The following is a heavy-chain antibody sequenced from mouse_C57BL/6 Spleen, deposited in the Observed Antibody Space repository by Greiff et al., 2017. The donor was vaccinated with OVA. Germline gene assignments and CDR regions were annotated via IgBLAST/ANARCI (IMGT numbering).Heavy chain of an antibody. V-gene: IGHV5-9-1*02. D-gene: IGHD4-1*01. CDR2: ISSGGDYI. CDR1: GFTFSSYA. J-gene: IGHJ4*01. CDR3: TRDSLLGYYAMDY. Sequence: LQQSGEGLVKPGGSLKLSCAASGFTFSSYAMSWVRQTPEKRLEWVAYISSGGDYIYYADTVKGRFTISRDNARNTLYLQMSSLKSEDTAMYYCTRDSLLGYYAMDYWGQGTSVTVSS.